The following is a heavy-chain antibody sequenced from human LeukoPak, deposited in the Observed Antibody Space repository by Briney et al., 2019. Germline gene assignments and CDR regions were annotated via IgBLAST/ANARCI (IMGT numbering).Heavy chain of an antibody. Sequence: ASVKISCTASGYTFDTYPMNWVRQAPGQGLEWMGWINTNTGSPTYAQGLTGRFVFSLDTSVSTAFLQINSLKAEDTALYYCVRGIDTTGYFNYWGQGTLVTVSS. CDR1: GYTFDTYP. CDR2: INTNTGSP. V-gene: IGHV7-4-1*02. D-gene: IGHD3-22*01. CDR3: VRGIDTTGYFNY. J-gene: IGHJ4*02.